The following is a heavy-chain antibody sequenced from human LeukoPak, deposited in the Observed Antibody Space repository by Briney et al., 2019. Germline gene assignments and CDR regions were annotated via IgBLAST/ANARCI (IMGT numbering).Heavy chain of an antibody. D-gene: IGHD6-13*01. J-gene: IGHJ4*02. CDR2: INWNGGST. V-gene: IGHV3-20*04. Sequence: GGSLRLSCIASGFTFDDYGMSWVRQAPGKGLEWVSGINWNGGSTGYADSVKGRFTISRDNAKNSLYLQMNSLRAEDTALYYCARDREGSSSWDYWGQGTLVTVSS. CDR3: ARDREGSSSWDY. CDR1: GFTFDDYG.